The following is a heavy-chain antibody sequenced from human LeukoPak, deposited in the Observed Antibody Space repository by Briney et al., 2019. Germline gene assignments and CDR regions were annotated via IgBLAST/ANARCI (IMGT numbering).Heavy chain of an antibody. CDR3: ARLLTKGIAAAGAFDY. CDR1: GGSISSGSYY. Sequence: SETLSLTCTLSGGSISSGSYYWGWIRQPPGKGLEWIGSIYYSGSTYYKPSLKSRVTISVDTSKNEFSLKLSSVTAAETAVYYCARLLTKGIAAAGAFDYWGQGTLVTVSS. V-gene: IGHV4-39*01. CDR2: IYYSGST. D-gene: IGHD6-13*01. J-gene: IGHJ4*02.